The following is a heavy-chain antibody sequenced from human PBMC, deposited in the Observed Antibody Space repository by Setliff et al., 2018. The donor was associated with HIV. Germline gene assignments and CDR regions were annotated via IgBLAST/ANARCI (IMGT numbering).Heavy chain of an antibody. CDR1: GGSINRSNYY. Sequence: PSETLSLTCTVPGGSINRSNYYWGWIRQPPGKGLEWIGTISYTGSTYYDPSLKSRVTITADSSKNQFSLKLSSVTAADTAVYYCARRDGYSYGFYFDYWGQGTLVTVSS. D-gene: IGHD5-18*01. V-gene: IGHV4-39*01. J-gene: IGHJ4*02. CDR3: ARRDGYSYGFYFDY. CDR2: ISYTGST.